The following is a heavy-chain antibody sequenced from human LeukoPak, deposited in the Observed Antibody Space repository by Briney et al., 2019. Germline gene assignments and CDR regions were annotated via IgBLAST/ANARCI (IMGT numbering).Heavy chain of an antibody. CDR2: ISGSGGNT. CDR3: AQTGGP. V-gene: IGHV3-23*01. Sequence: GGSLRLSCAASGLLFSNYGMSWVRHAPGKGLEWVSGISGSGGNTYYADSVKGRFTISRDNSKDTLFLQMSSLRAEDTAVYYCAQTGGPCGQGDLVTVSS. D-gene: IGHD2-8*02. CDR1: GLLFSNYG. J-gene: IGHJ5*02.